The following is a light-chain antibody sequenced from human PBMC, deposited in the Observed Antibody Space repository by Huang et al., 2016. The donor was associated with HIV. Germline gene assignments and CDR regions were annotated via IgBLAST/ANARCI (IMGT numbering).Light chain of an antibody. CDR1: QSISSSY. CDR2: GTS. V-gene: IGKV3-20*01. Sequence: EVVLTQSPGTLSLSPGERATLSCRASQSISSSYLAWYQQKLGQAPRLLIYGTSSRATGVPDRVRGSGSGTDFTLIISNLEPEDFAIYYCHFSPYTFAQGTELEV. CDR3: HFSPYT. J-gene: IGKJ2*01.